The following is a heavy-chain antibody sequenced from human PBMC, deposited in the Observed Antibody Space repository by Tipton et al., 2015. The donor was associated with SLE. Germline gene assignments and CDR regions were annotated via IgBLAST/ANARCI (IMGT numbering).Heavy chain of an antibody. CDR3: ARQATSYQYFDY. Sequence: TLSLTCAVSGYSISSGYYWGWIRQPPGKGLEWIGSIYHSGSTSYNPSLKSRVTISVDTSKNQFSLKLSSVTAADTAVYYCARQATSYQYFDYWGQGTLVTVSS. CDR1: GYSISSGYY. J-gene: IGHJ4*02. V-gene: IGHV4-38-2*01. CDR2: IYHSGST. D-gene: IGHD2-2*01.